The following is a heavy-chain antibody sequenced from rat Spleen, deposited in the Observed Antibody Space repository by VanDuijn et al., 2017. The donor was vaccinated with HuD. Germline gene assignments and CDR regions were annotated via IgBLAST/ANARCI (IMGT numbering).Heavy chain of an antibody. CDR2: ISPSGGST. CDR3: TTGIYYYDGTYYYFDY. CDR1: GFTFSNYD. D-gene: IGHD1-12*02. J-gene: IGHJ2*01. Sequence: EVQLVESGGGLVQPGGSMKLSCAASGFTFSNYDMAWVRQAPTKGLEWVASISPSGGSTYYRDSGKGRFTVSRDNAKSTLYLQMDSLRSEDTATYYCTTGIYYYDGTYYYFDYWGQGVMVTVSS. V-gene: IGHV5-25*01.